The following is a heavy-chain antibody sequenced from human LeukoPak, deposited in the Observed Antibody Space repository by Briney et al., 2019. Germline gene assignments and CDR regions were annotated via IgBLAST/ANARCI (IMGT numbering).Heavy chain of an antibody. V-gene: IGHV5-51*01. Sequence: GESLEISFKGSGYSFTNYWIGWVRQMPGKGLEWMGIIYPGDSDTIYSPSFQGQVTISADKSISTAYLQWSSLQASDPAMYYCITGRSGSFYNLFDYGGQATLVIVSS. CDR2: IYPGDSDT. J-gene: IGHJ4*02. CDR3: ITGRSGSFYNLFDY. D-gene: IGHD3-10*01. CDR1: GYSFTNYW.